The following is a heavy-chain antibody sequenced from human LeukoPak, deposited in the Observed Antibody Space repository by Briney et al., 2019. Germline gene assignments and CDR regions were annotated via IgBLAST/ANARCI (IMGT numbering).Heavy chain of an antibody. CDR1: GFTFSSYA. CDR3: AKVISAGVGATNDY. J-gene: IGHJ4*02. CDR2: ISGSGGST. D-gene: IGHD1-26*01. V-gene: IGHV3-23*01. Sequence: GGSLRLSCEASGFTFSSYAMTWVRQAPGKGLEWVSAISGSGGSTYYADSVKGRFTISRDNSKNTLNLQMNSLRAEEDTAVYYCAKVISAGVGATNDYWGQGTLVTVSS.